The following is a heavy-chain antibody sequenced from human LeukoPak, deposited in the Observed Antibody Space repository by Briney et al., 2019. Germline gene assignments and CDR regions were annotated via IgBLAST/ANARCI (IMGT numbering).Heavy chain of an antibody. CDR3: AKGGCSGGSCYSAYYYYGMDV. Sequence: GGSLRLSWAASGFTFSSYAMSWVRQAPGKGLEWVSAISGSGGSTYYADSVKGRFTISRDNSKNTLYLQMNSLRAEDTAVYYCAKGGCSGGSCYSAYYYYGMDVWGQGTTVTVSS. CDR1: GFTFSSYA. D-gene: IGHD2-15*01. V-gene: IGHV3-23*01. J-gene: IGHJ6*02. CDR2: ISGSGGST.